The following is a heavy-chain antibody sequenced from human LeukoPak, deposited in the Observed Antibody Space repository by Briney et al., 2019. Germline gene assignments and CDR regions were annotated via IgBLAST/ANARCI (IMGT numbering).Heavy chain of an antibody. D-gene: IGHD5-12*01. CDR1: GFTFSSYA. Sequence: PGGSLRLSCAASGFTFSSYAMSWVRQAPGKGLEWVSAISGSGGSTYYADSVKGRFTISRDNSKNTLYLQMNSLRAEDTAVYYCARGRGYSGYDESYPFDYWGQGTLVTVSS. V-gene: IGHV3-23*01. CDR3: ARGRGYSGYDESYPFDY. J-gene: IGHJ4*02. CDR2: ISGSGGST.